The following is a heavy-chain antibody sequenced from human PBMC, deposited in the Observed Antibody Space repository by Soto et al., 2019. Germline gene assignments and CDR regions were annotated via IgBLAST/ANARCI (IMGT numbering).Heavy chain of an antibody. J-gene: IGHJ5*02. V-gene: IGHV4-39*01. D-gene: IGHD3-10*01. CDR3: ARRERYYGSPGWFDP. Sequence: SETLSLTCSVSGGSISSFTYYWGWIRQPPGKGLEWTGTVYYNENTYYNPSLKSRVTITVDTAKNQFSLNLRSVTAADTAMYFCARRERYYGSPGWFDPWGPGTLVTVSS. CDR1: GGSISSFTYY. CDR2: VYYNENT.